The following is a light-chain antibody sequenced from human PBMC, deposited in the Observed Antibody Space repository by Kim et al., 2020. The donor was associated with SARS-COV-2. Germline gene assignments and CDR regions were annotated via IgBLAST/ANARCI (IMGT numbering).Light chain of an antibody. J-gene: IGKJ2*04. CDR2: GAS. V-gene: IGKV3-20*01. CDR3: QQYGSSRS. CDR1: QSVSSSY. Sequence: SWSPGERSTRSCRASQSVSSSYLAWYQQKPGQAPRLLIYGASSRATGIPDRFSGSGSGTDFTLTISRLEPEDFAVYYCQQYGSSRSFGQGTKLEI.